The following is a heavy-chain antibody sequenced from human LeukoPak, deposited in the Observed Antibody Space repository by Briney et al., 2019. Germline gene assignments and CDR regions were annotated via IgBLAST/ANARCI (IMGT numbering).Heavy chain of an antibody. J-gene: IGHJ5*02. Sequence: SETLSLTCAVSGGSISSYYWSWIGQPPRKGLEWIGYIYYSGSTNYNPSLKSRVTISVDTSKNQFSLKLSSVTAADTAVYYCASSRARPRNWFDPWGQGTLVTVSS. CDR1: GGSISSYY. CDR3: ASSRARPRNWFDP. V-gene: IGHV4-59*01. D-gene: IGHD6-6*01. CDR2: IYYSGST.